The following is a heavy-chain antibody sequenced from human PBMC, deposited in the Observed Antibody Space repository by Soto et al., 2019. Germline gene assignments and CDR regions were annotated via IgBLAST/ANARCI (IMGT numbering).Heavy chain of an antibody. J-gene: IGHJ4*02. V-gene: IGHV3-23*01. CDR1: GFTFSNYA. CDR3: ARGGYSRGWSFDY. D-gene: IGHD6-19*01. CDR2: ISGGGDGT. Sequence: VGSLRLSCAASGFTFSNYAMSWVRRAPGTGLEWVSTISGGGDGTYYSDSVKGRFTISRDNSRNTLYLQINSLRADDTAVFHCARGGYSRGWSFDYWGQGTLVTVSS.